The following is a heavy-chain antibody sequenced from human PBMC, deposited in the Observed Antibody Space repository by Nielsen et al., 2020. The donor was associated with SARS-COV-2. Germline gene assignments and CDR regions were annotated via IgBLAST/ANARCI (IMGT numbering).Heavy chain of an antibody. Sequence: GESLKISCAASGFTFSSYGMHWVRQAPGKGLEWVAVISYDGSNKYYADSVKGRFTISRDNAKNSLYLQMNSLRAEDTAVYYCARGTFSSGWEEYDYWGQGTLVTVSS. D-gene: IGHD6-19*01. CDR2: ISYDGSNK. CDR1: GFTFSSYG. J-gene: IGHJ4*02. V-gene: IGHV3-30*03. CDR3: ARGTFSSGWEEYDY.